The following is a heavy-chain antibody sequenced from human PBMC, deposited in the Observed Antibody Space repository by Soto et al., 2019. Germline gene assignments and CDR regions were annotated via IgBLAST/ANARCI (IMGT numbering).Heavy chain of an antibody. Sequence: PSXTLSLTCTVSGGSMSSGDYYWSWIRQPPGKGLEWIGYIYYSGSTYYNPSLKSRVTISVDTSKNQFSLKLSSVTAADTAVYYCARGYGPIFGAFDIWGQGTMVTVSS. CDR3: ARGYGPIFGAFDI. D-gene: IGHD3-3*01. V-gene: IGHV4-30-4*01. CDR1: GGSMSSGDYY. CDR2: IYYSGST. J-gene: IGHJ3*02.